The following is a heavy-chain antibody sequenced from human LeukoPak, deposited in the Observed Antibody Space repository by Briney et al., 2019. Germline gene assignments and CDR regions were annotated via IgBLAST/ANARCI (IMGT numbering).Heavy chain of an antibody. Sequence: ASVKVSCKASGYTFTGYYMHWVRQAPGQGLEWMGWINPNSGGTNYAQRFQGRVTMTRDTSISTAYMELSRLRSDDTAVYYCARTYCGSTSCTNWFDPWGQGTLVTVSS. CDR3: ARTYCGSTSCTNWFDP. V-gene: IGHV1-2*02. CDR1: GYTFTGYY. D-gene: IGHD2-2*01. J-gene: IGHJ5*02. CDR2: INPNSGGT.